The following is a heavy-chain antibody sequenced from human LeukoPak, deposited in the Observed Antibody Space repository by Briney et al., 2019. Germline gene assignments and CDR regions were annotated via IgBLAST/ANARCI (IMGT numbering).Heavy chain of an antibody. D-gene: IGHD3-10*01. CDR1: NGSFSGYY. Sequence: PSETLSLTCAAHNGSFSGYYWTWIRQAPGKGLEWIGEINNSGVTYYNPSLKSRVTISRDTSKIQFSLQLKSVSAADTAVYYCARGGTTHYYGSGTSPWGQGTLVIASS. V-gene: IGHV4-34*01. CDR3: ARGGTTHYYGSGTSP. J-gene: IGHJ5*02. CDR2: INNSGVT.